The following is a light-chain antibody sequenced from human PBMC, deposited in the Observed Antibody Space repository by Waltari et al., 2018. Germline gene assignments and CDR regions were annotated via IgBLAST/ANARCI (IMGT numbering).Light chain of an antibody. CDR3: VQAIAFPLT. Sequence: DIVMTQTPLSLPITPGEPASISCRSNQSLLHSNGNTYLHWYLQKSGQSPQLLIYGGSNRASGVPDRFSGSGSGTDFTLKISKVEAEDVGIYYCVQAIAFPLTFGGGTKVEI. J-gene: IGKJ4*01. CDR2: GGS. CDR1: QSLLHSNGNTY. V-gene: IGKV2-40*01.